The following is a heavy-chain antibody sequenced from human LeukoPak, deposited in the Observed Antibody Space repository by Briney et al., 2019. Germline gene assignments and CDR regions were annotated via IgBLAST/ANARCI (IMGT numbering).Heavy chain of an antibody. CDR3: ARDGPDFWSGYYKNFDY. J-gene: IGHJ4*02. V-gene: IGHV1-18*01. D-gene: IGHD3-3*01. Sequence: ASVKVSCNASGYTFTSYGISWVRQAPGQGLEWMGWISAYNGNTNYAQKLQGRVTMTTDTSTSTAYMELRSLRSDDTAVYYCARDGPDFWSGYYKNFDYWGQGTLVTVSS. CDR1: GYTFTSYG. CDR2: ISAYNGNT.